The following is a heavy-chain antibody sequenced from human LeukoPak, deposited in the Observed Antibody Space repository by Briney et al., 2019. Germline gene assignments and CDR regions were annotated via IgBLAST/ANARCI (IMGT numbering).Heavy chain of an antibody. J-gene: IGHJ4*02. D-gene: IGHD3-3*01. CDR1: GFSFSSNT. Sequence: GGSLRLSCAASGFSFSSNTMNWVRQAPGEGLDWVSSISPDSNYIYYVDSVRGRFTISRDNSKNTLCLQMNSLRAEDTAVYYCAKDTTITTSEVVVTSPDYWGQGTLVTVSS. CDR2: ISPDSNYI. V-gene: IGHV3-21*01. CDR3: AKDTTITTSEVVVTSPDY.